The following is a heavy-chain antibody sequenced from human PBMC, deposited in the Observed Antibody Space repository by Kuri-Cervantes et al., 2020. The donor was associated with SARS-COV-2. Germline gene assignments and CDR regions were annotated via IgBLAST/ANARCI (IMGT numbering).Heavy chain of an antibody. CDR3: ARVPPPIYYYGMDV. CDR2: ISGDGGTI. J-gene: IGHJ6*02. V-gene: IGHV3-43*02. Sequence: GESLKISCAASGFTFDDYAVHWVRQAPGKGLEWASLISGDGGTIFYADSVRGRFTISRDNAKNSLYLQMNSLRAEDTAVYYCARVPPPIYYYGMDVWGQGTTVTVSS. CDR1: GFTFDDYA.